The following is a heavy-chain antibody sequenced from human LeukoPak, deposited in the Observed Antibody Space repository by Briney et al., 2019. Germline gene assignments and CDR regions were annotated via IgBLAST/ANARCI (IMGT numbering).Heavy chain of an antibody. CDR1: GYTFTNYG. D-gene: IGHD6-19*01. J-gene: IGHJ4*02. CDR2: ISGYNGNP. V-gene: IGHV1-18*01. Sequence: ASAKVSCKTSGYTFTNYGISWVRQAPGQGLEWMGWISGYNGNPRYAQKVQGRVTMTTDTSTNTAYMEVNSLRSDDTAIYYCARDPSLAVAGIRLFDYWGQGTLVIVSS. CDR3: ARDPSLAVAGIRLFDY.